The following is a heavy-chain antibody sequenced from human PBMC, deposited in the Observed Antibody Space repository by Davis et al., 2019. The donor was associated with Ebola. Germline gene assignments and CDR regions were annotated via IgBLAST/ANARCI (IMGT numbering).Heavy chain of an antibody. J-gene: IGHJ4*02. D-gene: IGHD6-13*01. CDR2: INSDGTFT. V-gene: IGHV3-74*01. CDR3: ASGIAAAAPY. Sequence: GESLMLSCAASAFTFSTYWMYWVRQAPVEGLMCVSRINSDGTFTTYADSVKGRFTISRDNAKNTLYLQMNSRRAEDTAVYYCASGIAAAAPYWGQGTLVTVAS. CDR1: AFTFSTYW.